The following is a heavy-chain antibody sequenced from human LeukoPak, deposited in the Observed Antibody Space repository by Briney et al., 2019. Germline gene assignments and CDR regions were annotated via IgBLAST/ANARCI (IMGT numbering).Heavy chain of an antibody. V-gene: IGHV3-20*04. D-gene: IGHD6-19*01. J-gene: IGHJ4*02. CDR3: ARDAHRNTLAVAGTPIDS. CDR1: GFTFDDYG. Sequence: GGSLRLSCAASGFTFDDYGMSWVRQAPGKGLEWVSGINWSGGSTGYADSVKGRFTISRDNAKNSLYLQMNSLRAEDTALYYCARDAHRNTLAVAGTPIDSWGREPWSPSPQ. CDR2: INWSGGST.